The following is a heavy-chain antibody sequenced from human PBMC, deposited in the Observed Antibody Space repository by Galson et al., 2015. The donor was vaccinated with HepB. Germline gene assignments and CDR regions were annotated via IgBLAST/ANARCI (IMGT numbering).Heavy chain of an antibody. D-gene: IGHD2-15*01. CDR2: INAGTGNT. Sequence: SVKVSCKASGYTFTSYVMQWVRQAPGERLEWMGWINAGTGNTKYSQKFQGRVTITRDTSASTGYMELSSLRSEDTAVYYCARDIADNRYCSGISCYFDFWGQGALVTVSS. J-gene: IGHJ4*02. CDR3: ARDIADNRYCSGISCYFDF. V-gene: IGHV1-3*01. CDR1: GYTFTSYV.